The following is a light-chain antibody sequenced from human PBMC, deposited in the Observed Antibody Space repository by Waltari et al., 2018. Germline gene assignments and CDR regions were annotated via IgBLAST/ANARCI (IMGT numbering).Light chain of an antibody. CDR3: QQYGNSPYT. J-gene: IGKJ2*01. V-gene: IGKV3-20*01. Sequence: EIVLTQSPGTLSLSTGERATLSCRASQNLNNNFLAWYQQKPGQAPGLLIYATSRRATGIPDRFSGSGSGTDFALTISRLEAEDSALYFCQQYGNSPYTFGQGTNLKIK. CDR2: ATS. CDR1: QNLNNNF.